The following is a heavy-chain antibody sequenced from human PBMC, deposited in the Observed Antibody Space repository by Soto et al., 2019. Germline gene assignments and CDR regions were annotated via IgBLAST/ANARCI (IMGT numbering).Heavy chain of an antibody. Sequence: QVQLVQSGAEVKKPGSSVKVSCKASGGTFSSYGISWVRQAPGEGLEWMGGIVPFFGTAKYAQKFQGRVTISAVESTSSAYMALSSLTSDDTAVYYCARRGVGDTPNWFDVWGQGTLVTVSS. CDR2: IVPFFGTA. CDR1: GGTFSSYG. J-gene: IGHJ5*02. V-gene: IGHV1-69*01. CDR3: ARRGVGDTPNWFDV. D-gene: IGHD3-10*01.